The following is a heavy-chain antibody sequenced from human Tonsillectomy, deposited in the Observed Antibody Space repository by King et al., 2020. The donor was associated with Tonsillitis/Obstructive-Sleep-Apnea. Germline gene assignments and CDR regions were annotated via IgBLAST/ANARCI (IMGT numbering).Heavy chain of an antibody. D-gene: IGHD3-3*01. Sequence: VQLVESGGGVVQPGRSLRLSCAASGFTFTSYAMHWVRQAPGKGLEWVAVISYDGSNKYYADSVKGRFTISRDNSKNTLYVQMNSLRDEDTAVYYCASLLRNCGVAPSGRAFDIWGQGTMVTVS. V-gene: IGHV3-30*04. CDR2: ISYDGSNK. J-gene: IGHJ3*02. CDR1: GFTFTSYA. CDR3: ASLLRNCGVAPSGRAFDI.